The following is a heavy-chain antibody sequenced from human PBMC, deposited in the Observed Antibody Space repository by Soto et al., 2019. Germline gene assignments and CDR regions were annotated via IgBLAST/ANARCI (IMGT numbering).Heavy chain of an antibody. Sequence: QVQLVQSGAEVKKPGSSVKVSCKASGGTFSSYAISWVRQAPGQGLEWMGGIIPIFGTANYAQKFQGRVTITADESTSTAYMELSSLRSEDTAVHYCARDHTTDPYYYYYGMDVWGQGTTVTVSS. CDR3: ARDHTTDPYYYYYGMDV. J-gene: IGHJ6*02. V-gene: IGHV1-69*01. D-gene: IGHD1-1*01. CDR2: IIPIFGTA. CDR1: GGTFSSYA.